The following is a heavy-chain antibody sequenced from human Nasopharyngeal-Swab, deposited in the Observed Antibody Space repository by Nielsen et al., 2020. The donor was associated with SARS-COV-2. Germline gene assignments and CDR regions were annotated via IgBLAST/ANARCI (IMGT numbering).Heavy chain of an antibody. V-gene: IGHV3-23*01. J-gene: IGHJ4*02. CDR3: AKAPRYYFGSGSFYFEY. D-gene: IGHD3-10*01. Sequence: GESLKISCAVSGFTFSSFAMSWVRQAPGKGLEWVSSISGSGGSIYYADSVKGRFTISRDNSKNTLYLQMSSLRAEDTAVYYCAKAPRYYFGSGSFYFEYWGQGTLVTVSA. CDR1: GFTFSSFA. CDR2: ISGSGGSI.